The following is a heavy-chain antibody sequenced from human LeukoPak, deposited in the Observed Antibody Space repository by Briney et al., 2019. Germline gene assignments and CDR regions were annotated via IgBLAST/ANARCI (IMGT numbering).Heavy chain of an antibody. V-gene: IGHV3-23*01. D-gene: IGHD5-24*01. CDR2: ISGSGGST. J-gene: IGHJ4*02. CDR3: AKSRGGRWLQVRFGY. CDR1: GFTFSSYP. Sequence: GGSLRLSCAASGFTFSSYPMSWVRQAPGKGLEWVSAISGSGGSTYYANSVNGRFTISKDNSKTTLYLQMNSLRAEDTAVYYCAKSRGGRWLQVRFGYWGQGTLVTVSS.